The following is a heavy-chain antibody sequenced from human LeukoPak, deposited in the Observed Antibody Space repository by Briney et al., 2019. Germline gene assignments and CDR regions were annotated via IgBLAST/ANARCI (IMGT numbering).Heavy chain of an antibody. V-gene: IGHV3-23*03. D-gene: IGHD1-26*01. CDR2: IYSGGST. Sequence: GGSLRLSCAASGFTFSSYAMSWVRQAPGKGLEWVSIIYSGGSTSYADSVKGRFTISRDNSKNTLYLQMNSLRAEDTAVYYCARDVVGATYFDWGQGTLVTVSS. J-gene: IGHJ4*02. CDR1: GFTFSSYA. CDR3: ARDVVGATYFD.